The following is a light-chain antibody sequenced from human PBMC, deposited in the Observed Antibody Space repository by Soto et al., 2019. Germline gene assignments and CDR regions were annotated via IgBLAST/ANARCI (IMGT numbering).Light chain of an antibody. J-gene: IGLJ1*01. Sequence: QSVLTQPASVSGSPGQSITISCTGTSSDVGSYNLVSWYQQHPGKAPKLMIYEGSKRPSGVSNRFSGSMSCNTASLTISGLQAEDEADYYCCSYAGSSTYVFGTGTKVTVL. CDR3: CSYAGSSTYV. CDR1: SSDVGSYNL. CDR2: EGS. V-gene: IGLV2-23*01.